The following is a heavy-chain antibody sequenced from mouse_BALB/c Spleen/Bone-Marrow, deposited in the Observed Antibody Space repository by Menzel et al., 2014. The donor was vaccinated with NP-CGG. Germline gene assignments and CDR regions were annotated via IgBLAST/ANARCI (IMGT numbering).Heavy chain of an antibody. Sequence: VQVVESGPGLVAPSQSLSTTCTISGFSLTRYGVHWVRQPPGKGLEWLVVIWSDGSTTYNSALKSRLSITKDNSKSQVFLKMNSLQTDDTAMYYCARNGNFFAMDSWGQGTSVTVSS. CDR1: GFSLTRYG. CDR2: IWSDGST. D-gene: IGHD2-1*01. CDR3: ARNGNFFAMDS. J-gene: IGHJ4*01. V-gene: IGHV2-6-1*01.